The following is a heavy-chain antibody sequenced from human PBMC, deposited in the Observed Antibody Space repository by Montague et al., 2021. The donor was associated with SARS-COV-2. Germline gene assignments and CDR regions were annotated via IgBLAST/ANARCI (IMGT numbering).Heavy chain of an antibody. J-gene: IGHJ3*02. CDR1: GFSIGSGDY. CDR2: IYHSGTT. CDR3: VREKAGGLRNVFDI. Sequence: SDTLSLTCTVSGFSIGSGDYWCWLRQPPGKVLEWSGSIYHSGTTYYNSFLQSRLTMSIDTSTNKSSLRLTSVTAADTAVFLCVREKAGGLRNVFDIWGQGTTVTVSS. V-gene: IGHV4-38-2*02.